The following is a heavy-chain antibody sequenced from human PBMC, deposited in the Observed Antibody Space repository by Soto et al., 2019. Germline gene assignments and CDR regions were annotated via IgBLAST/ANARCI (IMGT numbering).Heavy chain of an antibody. V-gene: IGHV3-30-3*01. D-gene: IGHD3-16*01. J-gene: IGHJ3*02. CDR3: ASDGGRLWTPWVPAFDI. CDR1: GFTFSSYA. Sequence: PGGSLSLSCAASGFTFSSYAMHWVRQAPGKGLEWVAVISYDGSNKYYADSVKGRFTISRDNSKNTLYLQMNSLRAEDTAVYYCASDGGRLWTPWVPAFDIWGQGTMVTVPS. CDR2: ISYDGSNK.